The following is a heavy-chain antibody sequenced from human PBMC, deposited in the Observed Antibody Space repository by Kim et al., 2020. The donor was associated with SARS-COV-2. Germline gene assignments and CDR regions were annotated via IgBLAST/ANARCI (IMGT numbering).Heavy chain of an antibody. V-gene: IGHV3-23*01. Sequence: GGSLRLSCAASGFTFVDYAMSWVRQAPGKGLEWVSTINARRATYYADSVRGRFIISRDSSKSTVDLQMNSLTAEDTAVYYCAKTIVAARYFDFCGQGTLV. CDR2: INARRAT. D-gene: IGHD6-6*01. CDR3: AKTIVAARYFDF. CDR1: GFTFVDYA. J-gene: IGHJ4*02.